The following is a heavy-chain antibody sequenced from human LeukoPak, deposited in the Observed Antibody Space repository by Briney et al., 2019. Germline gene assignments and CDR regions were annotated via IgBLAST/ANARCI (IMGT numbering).Heavy chain of an antibody. Sequence: ASVKVSCKVSGYSLTELSMHWVRQAPGKGLEWMGGFDLEDGETIYAQKFQGRVTMTEDTSIDTAYMELSSLRSEDTAVYYCARESGYCSGGSCYYYYYYMDVWGKGSTVTVSS. V-gene: IGHV1-24*01. CDR3: ARESGYCSGGSCYYYYYYMDV. J-gene: IGHJ6*03. D-gene: IGHD2-15*01. CDR1: GYSLTELS. CDR2: FDLEDGET.